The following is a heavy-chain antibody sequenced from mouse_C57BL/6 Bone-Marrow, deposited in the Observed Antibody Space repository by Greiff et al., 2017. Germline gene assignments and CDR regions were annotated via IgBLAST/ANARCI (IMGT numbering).Heavy chain of an antibody. Sequence: VKLLESGAELARPGASVKLSCKASGYTFTSYGISWVKQRTGQGLEWIGEIYPRSGNTYYNEKFKGKATLTADKSSSTAYMELRSLTSEDSAVYFCARDDYGSSPWFAYWGQGTLVTVSA. CDR1: GYTFTSYG. CDR2: IYPRSGNT. V-gene: IGHV1-81*01. D-gene: IGHD1-1*01. CDR3: ARDDYGSSPWFAY. J-gene: IGHJ3*01.